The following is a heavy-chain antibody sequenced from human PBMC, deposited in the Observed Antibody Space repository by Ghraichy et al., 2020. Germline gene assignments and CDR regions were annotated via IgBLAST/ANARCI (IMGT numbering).Heavy chain of an antibody. Sequence: GGSLRLSCAASGFTFSSYGMHWVRQAPGKGLEWVAVIWYDGSNKYYADSVKGRFTISRDNSKNTLYLQMNSLRAEDTAVYYCARGRGNYYDSSGYPDYWGQGTLVTVSS. CDR1: GFTFSSYG. V-gene: IGHV3-33*01. CDR2: IWYDGSNK. J-gene: IGHJ4*02. D-gene: IGHD3-22*01. CDR3: ARGRGNYYDSSGYPDY.